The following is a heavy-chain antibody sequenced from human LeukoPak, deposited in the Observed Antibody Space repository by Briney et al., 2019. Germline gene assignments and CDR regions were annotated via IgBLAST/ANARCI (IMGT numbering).Heavy chain of an antibody. D-gene: IGHD3-9*01. V-gene: IGHV4-39*07. CDR1: GGSISSHDYY. CDR3: AKAANYDILTGYYLDY. Sequence: SETLSLTCTVSGGSISSHDYYWGWIRQPPGKGLEWIGSIHYSGSTYYNLSLKSRVTISVDTSKNQFSLNLNSVTAADTAIYYCAKAANYDILTGYYLDYWGQGTLVTVSS. CDR2: IHYSGST. J-gene: IGHJ4*02.